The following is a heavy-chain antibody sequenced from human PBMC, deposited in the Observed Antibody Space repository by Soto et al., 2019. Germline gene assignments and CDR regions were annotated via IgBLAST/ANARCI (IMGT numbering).Heavy chain of an antibody. CDR3: ARKGYYPSGRINLFDS. CDR1: GGSFSGYF. D-gene: IGHD3-10*01. J-gene: IGHJ4*02. Sequence: SETLSLTCAVYGGSFSGYFRTWIRQAPGKGLEWIGEINHSGGTNYNSSLKSRVTISIDTSKNQFSLRLTSVTAADTAMYYCARKGYYPSGRINLFDSWGQGTLVTVSS. CDR2: INHSGGT. V-gene: IGHV4-34*01.